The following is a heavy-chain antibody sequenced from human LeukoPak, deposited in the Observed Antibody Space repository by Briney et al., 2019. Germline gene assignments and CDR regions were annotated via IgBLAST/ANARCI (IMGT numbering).Heavy chain of an antibody. CDR3: VRLLWFGELALNYFDY. D-gene: IGHD3-10*01. CDR2: ISSSSSYT. V-gene: IGHV3-11*03. J-gene: IGHJ4*02. Sequence: GGSLRLSCAASGFTFSDYYMSWIRQAPGKGLEWVSYISSSSSYTNYAGSVKGRFTISRDNAKNSLYLQMNSLRAEDTAVYYCVRLLWFGELALNYFDYWGQGTLVTVSS. CDR1: GFTFSDYY.